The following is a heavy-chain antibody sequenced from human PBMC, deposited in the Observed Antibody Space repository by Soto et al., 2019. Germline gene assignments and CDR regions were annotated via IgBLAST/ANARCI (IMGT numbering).Heavy chain of an antibody. Sequence: TGILSLPCTVSGGAVPGYEWRWSPRPPGKGLGWIGYPYFSGSTSYNPSLKSPVTMSVDMSKYQFSLTLTSLPAADTDVYYCASGTDYTQIASYNYGLDVWGQGTTVTVSS. J-gene: IGHJ6*02. CDR3: ASGTDYTQIASYNYGLDV. CDR1: GGAVPGYE. CDR2: PYFSGST. V-gene: IGHV4-59*02. D-gene: IGHD4-4*01.